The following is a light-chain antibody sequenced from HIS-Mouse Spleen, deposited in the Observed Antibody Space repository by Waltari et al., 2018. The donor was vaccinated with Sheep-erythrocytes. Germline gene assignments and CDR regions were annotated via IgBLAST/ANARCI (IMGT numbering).Light chain of an antibody. CDR1: QSLLDSNGYNY. V-gene: IGKV2-28*01. J-gene: IGKJ3*01. CDR3: MQALQTPFT. Sequence: DIVMTQSPLSLPITPAEPASISCSSSQSLLDSNGYNYLDWYLQKPGQAPPLLIYLGSNRASGVPDRFSGSGSGTDFTLKISRVEAEDVGVYYCMQALQTPFTFGPGTKVDIK. CDR2: LGS.